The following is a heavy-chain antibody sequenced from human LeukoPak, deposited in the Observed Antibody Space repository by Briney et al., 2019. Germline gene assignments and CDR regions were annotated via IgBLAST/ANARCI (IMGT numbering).Heavy chain of an antibody. CDR2: IWHDGSVE. J-gene: IGHJ6*03. V-gene: IGHV3-33*06. D-gene: IGHD3-16*01. CDR3: AKEGDQFRGYLDA. CDR1: GFTFSRLG. Sequence: GGSLRLSXAASGFTFSRLGMQWVRQAPGKGLEWVAMIWHDGSVEEYAASVKGRFTISRDNSRDTLFLQMNRLRDDDTAVYYCAKEGDQFRGYLDAWGKGTTVTVSS.